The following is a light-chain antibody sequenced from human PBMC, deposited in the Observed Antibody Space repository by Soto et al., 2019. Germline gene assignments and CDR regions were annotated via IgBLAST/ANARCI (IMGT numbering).Light chain of an antibody. CDR3: QQYDNLPLI. CDR2: DAS. V-gene: IGKV1-33*01. J-gene: IGKJ5*01. Sequence: DVHMTQSPSSLSASAGNSLTITCRASQSIRRHLNWYQQKPGKAPKLLIYDASSLETGVPSRFSGSGSGTDFTFTISSLQPEDFETYYCQQYDNLPLICGQGTRLEIK. CDR1: QSIRRH.